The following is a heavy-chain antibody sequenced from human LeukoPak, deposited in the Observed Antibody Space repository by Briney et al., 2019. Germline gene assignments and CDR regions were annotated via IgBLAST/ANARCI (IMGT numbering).Heavy chain of an antibody. D-gene: IGHD3-3*01. CDR3: ARGPYDFWSGYYPRASYFDY. V-gene: IGHV4-34*01. Sequence: SETLSLTCAVYGGSFSGYYWSWIRQPPGKGLEWLGEMNHSGSTNYNPSLKSRVTISVDTSKNKFSLKLSSGTAADTAVYYCARGPYDFWSGYYPRASYFDYWGQGTPVTVSS. CDR1: GGSFSGYY. J-gene: IGHJ4*02. CDR2: MNHSGST.